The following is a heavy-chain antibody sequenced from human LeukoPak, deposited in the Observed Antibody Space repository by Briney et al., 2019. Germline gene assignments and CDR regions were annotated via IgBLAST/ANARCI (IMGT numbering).Heavy chain of an antibody. CDR1: GFTFSSYW. J-gene: IGHJ4*02. Sequence: GGSLRLSCAASGFTFSSYWMHWVRQAPGKGLVWVSRINSDGSSTSYADSVKGRFTISRDNAKNTLYLQMNSLRAEDTAVYYCARVGYDILTGNRLGFDYWGQGTLVTASS. V-gene: IGHV3-74*01. D-gene: IGHD3-9*01. CDR2: INSDGSST. CDR3: ARVGYDILTGNRLGFDY.